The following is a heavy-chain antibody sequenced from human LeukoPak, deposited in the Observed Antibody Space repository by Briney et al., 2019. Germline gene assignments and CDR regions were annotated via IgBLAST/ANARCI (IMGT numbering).Heavy chain of an antibody. Sequence: GGSLRLSCAASGFTFRSYDMHWVRQVTGKGLEWVSAVGISGDTYYAGSVKGRFTISRENAKNSLYLQMNSLTAGDTAVYYCVRGGIQVSGIDDNDYWGQGTLVTVSS. J-gene: IGHJ4*02. CDR3: VRGGIQVSGIDDNDY. CDR1: GFTFRSYD. CDR2: VGISGDT. D-gene: IGHD6-19*01. V-gene: IGHV3-13*01.